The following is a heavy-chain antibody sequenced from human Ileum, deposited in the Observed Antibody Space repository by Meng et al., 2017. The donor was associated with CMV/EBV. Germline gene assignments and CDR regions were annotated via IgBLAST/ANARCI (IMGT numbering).Heavy chain of an antibody. CDR1: GYTFTNNI. V-gene: IGHV1-2*02. CDR2: INPNSGST. CDR3: ARIIVSRGYSFDY. Sequence: QVQVCPYGEERKNPGASVKVSCKTSGYTFTNNIMNWVRQAPGQGLEWMGWINPNSGSTNYAQKFQGRVTMTRDTSISRAYMELNRLTSDDTAMYFCARIIVSRGYSFDYWGQGTLVTASS. D-gene: IGHD5-18*01. J-gene: IGHJ4*02.